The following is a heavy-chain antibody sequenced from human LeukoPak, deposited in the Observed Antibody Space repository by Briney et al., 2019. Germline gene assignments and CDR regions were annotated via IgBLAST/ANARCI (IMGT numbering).Heavy chain of an antibody. V-gene: IGHV3-21*01. CDR3: ARVYSSTWYSGYLHMDV. D-gene: IGHD6-13*01. CDR2: ISWRNIDI. CDR1: GFTLSSYN. J-gene: IGHJ6*03. Sequence: GGSLRLSCVASGFTLSSYNMKWVRQASGKRLEWVSSISWRNIDIEYADSVKGRFTISRDNDKKSLYLQMNSLRVEDTAVYYCARVYSSTWYSGYLHMDVWGKGTTVTVSS.